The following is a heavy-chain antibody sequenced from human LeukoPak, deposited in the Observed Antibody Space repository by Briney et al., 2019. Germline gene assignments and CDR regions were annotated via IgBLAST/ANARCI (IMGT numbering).Heavy chain of an antibody. J-gene: IGHJ4*02. Sequence: ASVKVSCKASGYTFTGYYMHWVRQAPGQGLEWMGWINPNSGGTNYAQKFQGRVTMTRDTSISTAYMELSRLRSDDTAVYYCARVRGTVMVEYYFDYWGQGTLVTVSS. CDR1: GYTFTGYY. V-gene: IGHV1-2*02. D-gene: IGHD4-11*01. CDR3: ARVRGTVMVEYYFDY. CDR2: INPNSGGT.